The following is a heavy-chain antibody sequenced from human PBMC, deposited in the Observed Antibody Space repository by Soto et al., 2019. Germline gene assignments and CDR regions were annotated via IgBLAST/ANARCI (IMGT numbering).Heavy chain of an antibody. CDR1: GYSFTSYW. Sequence: GESLKISCKGSGYSFTSYWISWVRQMPGKGLEWMGRIDSSDSYTNYGPSFQGHVTISADKSISTAYLQWSSLKASDTAMYYCARRTHSSSWYGRNYYYYGMDVWGQGTTVTVSS. J-gene: IGHJ6*02. V-gene: IGHV5-10-1*01. CDR3: ARRTHSSSWYGRNYYYYGMDV. CDR2: IDSSDSYT. D-gene: IGHD6-13*01.